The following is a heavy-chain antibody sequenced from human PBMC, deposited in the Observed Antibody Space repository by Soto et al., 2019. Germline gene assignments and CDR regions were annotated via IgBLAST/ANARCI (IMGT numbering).Heavy chain of an antibody. CDR3: VRTAREGAVAPHWFDR. CDR2: VYYTGST. D-gene: IGHD2-21*02. V-gene: IGHV4-30-4*01. CDR1: GASIRSTDYY. Sequence: SETLSLTCTVSGASIRSTDYYWSWIRQAPGKGLEWIGYVYYTGSTYYNPSLMSRLTISVDTSKNQFSLKLASVTAAETAVYYCVRTAREGAVAPHWFDRWGQGTQVTVSS. J-gene: IGHJ5*02.